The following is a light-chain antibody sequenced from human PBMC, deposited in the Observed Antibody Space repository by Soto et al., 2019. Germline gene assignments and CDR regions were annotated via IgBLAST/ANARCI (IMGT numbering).Light chain of an antibody. CDR2: DAS. CDR3: QQYDNLPIT. CDR1: QDISNY. V-gene: IGKV1-33*01. Sequence: DIQMTQSPSTLSGSVGDRVTITCRASQDISNYLNWYHQKPGKAPKLLIYDASNLETGVPSRFSGSGSGTDFTFTISSLQPEDIATYYCQQYDNLPITFGPGTKVDIK. J-gene: IGKJ3*01.